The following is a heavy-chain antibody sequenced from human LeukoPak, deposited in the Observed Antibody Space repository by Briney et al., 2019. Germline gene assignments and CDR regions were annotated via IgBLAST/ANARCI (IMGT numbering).Heavy chain of an antibody. CDR3: ARGTSTPRWQVGLFDI. J-gene: IGHJ3*02. D-gene: IGHD1-14*01. CDR1: GYTFTGYY. Sequence: ASVKVSCKASGYTFTGYYMHWVRQAPGQGLEWMGGIIPIFGTANYAQKFQGRVTITADESTSTAYMELSSLRSEDTAVYYCARGTSTPRWQVGLFDIWGQGTMVTVSS. V-gene: IGHV1-69*13. CDR2: IIPIFGTA.